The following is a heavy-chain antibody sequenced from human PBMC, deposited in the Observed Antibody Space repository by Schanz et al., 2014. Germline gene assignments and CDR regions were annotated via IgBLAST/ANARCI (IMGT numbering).Heavy chain of an antibody. Sequence: QVQLVQSGAEVKKPGASVKVSCKASGYTFTSYGISWVRQAPGQGLEWMGWISPYNGNTNYALKLQGRVTITRDTSASTAYMDLRSLRSDDTAVYYCARDQSPYTNSSDVRYFDYWGQGSLVTVSS. V-gene: IGHV1-18*01. CDR2: ISPYNGNT. D-gene: IGHD6-6*01. J-gene: IGHJ4*02. CDR3: ARDQSPYTNSSDVRYFDY. CDR1: GYTFTSYG.